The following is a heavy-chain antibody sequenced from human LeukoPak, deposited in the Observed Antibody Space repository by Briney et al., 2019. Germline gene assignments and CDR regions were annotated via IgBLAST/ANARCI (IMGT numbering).Heavy chain of an antibody. Sequence: PGGSLRLSCAASGFTFSSYAMSWVRQAPGKGLEWVSAISGSGGSTYYADSVKGRFTFSRDNSKNTVFLEMNSLRAEDTAMYYCTRDSAKSFDDWGQGTLVTVSS. CDR2: ISGSGGST. CDR3: TRDSAKSFDD. V-gene: IGHV3-23*01. D-gene: IGHD4/OR15-4a*01. CDR1: GFTFSSYA. J-gene: IGHJ4*02.